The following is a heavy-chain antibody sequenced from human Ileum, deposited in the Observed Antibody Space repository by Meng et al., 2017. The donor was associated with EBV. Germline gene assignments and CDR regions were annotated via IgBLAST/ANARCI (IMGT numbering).Heavy chain of an antibody. Sequence: VQLGQSGAEMKKPGATVEVSCKASGYTFTSYAMNWVRQAPGQRLEWMGWINTGNGETKYSQKFQGRVTLTRDTSASTAYMELSSPRSEDTAVYYCASRPGIAVAGFDYWGQGTLVTVSS. CDR3: ASRPGIAVAGFDY. V-gene: IGHV1-3*04. J-gene: IGHJ4*02. CDR1: GYTFTSYA. CDR2: INTGNGET. D-gene: IGHD6-19*01.